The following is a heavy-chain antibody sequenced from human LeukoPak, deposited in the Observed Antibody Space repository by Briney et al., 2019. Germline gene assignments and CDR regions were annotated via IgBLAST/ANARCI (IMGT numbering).Heavy chain of an antibody. D-gene: IGHD1-14*01. V-gene: IGHV3-48*03. Sequence: PGGSLRLSCAASGFTFSYYEMTWIRQAPGKGLEWISYIDSGGRTIFYADSVKGRFSISRDDAEESLYLQMNSLRADDPAVYYCVRDDTRSRRYDFDKWGQGTLVTVSS. J-gene: IGHJ4*02. CDR3: VRDDTRSRRYDFDK. CDR2: IDSGGRTI. CDR1: GFTFSYYE.